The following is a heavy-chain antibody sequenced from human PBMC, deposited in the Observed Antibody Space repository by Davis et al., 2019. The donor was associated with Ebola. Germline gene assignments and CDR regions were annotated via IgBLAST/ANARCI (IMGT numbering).Heavy chain of an antibody. V-gene: IGHV1-2*02. CDR3: ATGGGILNY. CDR1: GNPFAGYY. D-gene: IGHD6-25*01. Sequence: ASVKVSCKTSGNPFAGYYLHWVRQAPGQGLEWLGWINSDNGDTNYAQKFHGRVTMTRDTSISTASMELSSLTSDDTAIYYCATGGGILNYWGQGTLVTVSS. J-gene: IGHJ4*02. CDR2: INSDNGDT.